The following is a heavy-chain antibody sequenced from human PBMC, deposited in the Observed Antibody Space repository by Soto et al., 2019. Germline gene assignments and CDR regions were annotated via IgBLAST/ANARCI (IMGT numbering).Heavy chain of an antibody. Sequence: QVQLQESGPGLVKPSETLSLTCAVSGDSISSYYCMWLRQPPGKGLESIGYLYYGRSANYNPSLKSRVSLPVDTSTNQCALTLSSMTAADTAVYYCALRSMAVVPEYWGQGTLVTVAS. CDR1: GDSISSYY. V-gene: IGHV4-59*01. J-gene: IGHJ4*02. CDR3: ALRSMAVVPEY. CDR2: LYYGRSA. D-gene: IGHD3-22*01.